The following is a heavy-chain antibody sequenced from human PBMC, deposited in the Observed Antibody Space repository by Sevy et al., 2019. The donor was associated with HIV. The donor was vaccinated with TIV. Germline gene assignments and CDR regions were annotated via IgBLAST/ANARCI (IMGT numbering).Heavy chain of an antibody. D-gene: IGHD3-10*01. CDR1: GFTFSSYS. V-gene: IGHV3-48*01. J-gene: IGHJ3*02. CDR3: ARDKAYARGAFDI. CDR2: ISSSSSTI. Sequence: GESLKISCAASGFTFSSYSMNWVRQAPGKGLEWVSYISSSSSTIYYADSVKGRFTISRDNAKNSLYLQMNSLRAEDTAVYYCARDKAYARGAFDIWGQGTMVTVSS.